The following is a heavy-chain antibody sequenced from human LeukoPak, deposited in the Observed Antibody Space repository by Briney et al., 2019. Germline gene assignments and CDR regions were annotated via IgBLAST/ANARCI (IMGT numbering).Heavy chain of an antibody. V-gene: IGHV3-23*01. CDR2: ISGSGGST. D-gene: IGHD2-15*01. J-gene: IGHJ6*02. CDR3: AKDLSYCSGGTCYTSRYYGMDV. Sequence: GGSLRLSCAASGFTFSSYGMSWVRQAPGKGLEWVSAISGSGGSTYYADSVKGRFTISRDNSKNTLYLQKNSLRAEDTAVYYCAKDLSYCSGGTCYTSRYYGMDVWGQGTTVTVSS. CDR1: GFTFSSYG.